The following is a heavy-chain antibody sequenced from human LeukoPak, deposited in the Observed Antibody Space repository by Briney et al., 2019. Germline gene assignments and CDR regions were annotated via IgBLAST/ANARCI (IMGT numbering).Heavy chain of an antibody. CDR1: GGSFSGYC. CDR2: INHSGST. D-gene: IGHD3-22*01. V-gene: IGHV4-34*01. Sequence: SETLSLTCAVYGGSFSGYCWSWIRQPPGKGLEWIGEINHSGSTNYNPSLESRVTISVDTSKNQFSLNLSSVTAANTAVYYCARASQYYYDSSGYPLFDYWGQGTLVTVSS. J-gene: IGHJ4*02. CDR3: ARASQYYYDSSGYPLFDY.